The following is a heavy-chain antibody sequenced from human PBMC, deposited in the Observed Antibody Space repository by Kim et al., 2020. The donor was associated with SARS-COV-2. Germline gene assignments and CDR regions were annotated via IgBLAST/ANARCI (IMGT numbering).Heavy chain of an antibody. D-gene: IGHD1-26*01. CDR2: IYYSGST. J-gene: IGHJ4*02. CDR1: GGSISSYY. V-gene: IGHV4-59*08. Sequence: SETLSLTCTVSGGSISSYYWSWIRQPPGKGLEWIGYIYYSGSTNYNPSLKSRVTISVDTSKNQFSLKLSSVTAADTAVYYCARWVGATTSIDYWGQGTLVTVSS. CDR3: ARWVGATTSIDY.